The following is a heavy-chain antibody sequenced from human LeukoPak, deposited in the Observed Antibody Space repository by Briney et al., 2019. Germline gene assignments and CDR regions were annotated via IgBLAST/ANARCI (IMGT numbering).Heavy chain of an antibody. J-gene: IGHJ4*02. CDR3: ARGDYYGSGTYYKKTVDY. V-gene: IGHV1-18*01. D-gene: IGHD3-10*01. Sequence: ASVKVSCKASGYTFTSYGINWVRQAPGRGLEWMGWISAYNGNTNYAQKLQGRVTMTTDTSTSTAYMELRSLRSDDTAVYYCARGDYYGSGTYYKKTVDYWGQGTLVTVSS. CDR1: GYTFTSYG. CDR2: ISAYNGNT.